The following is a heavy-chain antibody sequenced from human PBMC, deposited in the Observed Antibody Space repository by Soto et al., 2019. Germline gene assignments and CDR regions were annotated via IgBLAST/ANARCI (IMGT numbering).Heavy chain of an antibody. CDR1: GGSFSGYY. J-gene: IGHJ3*02. D-gene: IGHD3-22*01. CDR2: INHSGST. Sequence: SETLSLTCAVYGGSFSGYYWSWIRQPPGKGLEWIGEINHSGSTNYNPSLKSRVTISVDTSKNQFSLKLSSVTAADTAVYYCARGVTMRDYDSSGYRNDAFDIWGQGTMVTVSS. CDR3: ARGVTMRDYDSSGYRNDAFDI. V-gene: IGHV4-34*01.